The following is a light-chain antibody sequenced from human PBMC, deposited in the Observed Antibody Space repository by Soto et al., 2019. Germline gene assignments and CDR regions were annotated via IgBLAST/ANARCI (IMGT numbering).Light chain of an antibody. J-gene: IGKJ5*01. V-gene: IGKV1-33*01. CDR3: QQYDNLPT. CDR1: QDISNY. CDR2: DAS. Sequence: DIQMTQSPSSLSASVGDRVTITCQASQDISNYLNWYHQKPGKAPRLLIYDASNLETGVPSRFSGSGSGTYFTFTINNLQPEDIATYFCQQYDNLPTFGQGTRLEI.